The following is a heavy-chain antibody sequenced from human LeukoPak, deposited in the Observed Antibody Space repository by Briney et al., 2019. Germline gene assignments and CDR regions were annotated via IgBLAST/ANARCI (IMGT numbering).Heavy chain of an antibody. Sequence: ASVKVSCKASGYTFTNYGIFWVRQAPGQGLEWMGWISAYSGNTNYAQKLQGRVTMTTETSTGTAYMELESLRSDDTAVYYCAISLGSYYDTSGYLGGDYWGQGTLVTVSS. J-gene: IGHJ4*02. CDR2: ISAYSGNT. V-gene: IGHV1-18*01. CDR3: AISLGSYYDTSGYLGGDY. CDR1: GYTFTNYG. D-gene: IGHD3-22*01.